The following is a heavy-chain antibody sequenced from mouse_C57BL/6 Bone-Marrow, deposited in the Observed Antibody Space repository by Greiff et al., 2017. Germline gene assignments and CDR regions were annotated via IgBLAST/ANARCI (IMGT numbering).Heavy chain of an antibody. CDR2: ISSGSSTI. D-gene: IGHD1-1*01. CDR1: GFTFSDSG. Sequence: EVQGVESGGGLVKPGGSLKLSCAASGFTFSDSGMHWVRQAPETGLEWVAYISSGSSTIYYADTVKGRFTISRDNAKNTLFLQMTSLRSEDTAMYYCARGAITTVVPDYWGQGTTLTVSS. CDR3: ARGAITTVVPDY. J-gene: IGHJ2*01. V-gene: IGHV5-17*01.